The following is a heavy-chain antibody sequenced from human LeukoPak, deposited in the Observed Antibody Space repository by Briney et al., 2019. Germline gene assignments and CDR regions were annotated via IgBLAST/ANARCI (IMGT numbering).Heavy chain of an antibody. CDR3: AKDAPNSSNWYPGY. J-gene: IGHJ4*02. D-gene: IGHD1-20*01. CDR1: GFTVSSNF. V-gene: IGHV3-53*05. Sequence: PGGSLRLSCAASGFTVSSNFMSWVRQAPGKGLEWVSVIYSGGGSTYYADSVKGRFTISRDNSKNTLYLQMNSLRAEDTAVYYCAKDAPNSSNWYPGYWGQGTLVIVSS. CDR2: IYSGGGST.